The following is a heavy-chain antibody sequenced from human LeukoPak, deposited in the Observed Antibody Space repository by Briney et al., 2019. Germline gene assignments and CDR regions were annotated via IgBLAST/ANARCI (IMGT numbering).Heavy chain of an antibody. Sequence: SVKVSCKASGGTFSSYAISWVRQAPGQGLEWMGRIIPILGIANYAQKFQGRVTITADKSTSTAYMELSSLRSEDTSVYYCARDEVVPAIWFDPWGQGTLVTVSS. V-gene: IGHV1-69*04. CDR2: IIPILGIA. D-gene: IGHD2-2*01. CDR1: GGTFSSYA. CDR3: ARDEVVPAIWFDP. J-gene: IGHJ5*02.